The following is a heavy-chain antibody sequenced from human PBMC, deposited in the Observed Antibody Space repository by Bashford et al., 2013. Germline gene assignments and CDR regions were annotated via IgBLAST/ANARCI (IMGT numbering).Heavy chain of an antibody. CDR2: ISSSGSTI. J-gene: IGHJ3*02. D-gene: IGHD3-22*01. CDR3: ARETRYYDSSGAFDI. CDR1: GFTFSSYA. Sequence: GGSLRLSCAASGFTFSSYAMSWVRQAPGKGLEWVSYISSSGSTIYYADSVKGRFTISRDNAKNSLYLQMNSLRAEDTAVYYCARETRYYDSSGAFDIWGQGTMVTVSS. V-gene: IGHV3-48*03.